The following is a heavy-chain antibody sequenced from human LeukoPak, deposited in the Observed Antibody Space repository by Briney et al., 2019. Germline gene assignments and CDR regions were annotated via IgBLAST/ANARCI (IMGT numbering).Heavy chain of an antibody. Sequence: SVKVSCKASGGTFSSYAISWVRQAPGQGLEWMGGIIPIFGTANYAQKFQGRVTITADESTSTAYMELSSLRSEDTALYYCTSLLADLQGYYFDYWGQGTLVTVSS. CDR3: TSLLADLQGYYFDY. V-gene: IGHV1-69*13. CDR2: IIPIFGTA. J-gene: IGHJ4*02. CDR1: GGTFSSYA. D-gene: IGHD6-19*01.